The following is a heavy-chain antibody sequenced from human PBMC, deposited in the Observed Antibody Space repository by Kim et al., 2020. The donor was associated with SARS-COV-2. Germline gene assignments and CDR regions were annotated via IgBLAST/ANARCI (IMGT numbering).Heavy chain of an antibody. J-gene: IGHJ6*02. Sequence: SVKVSCKASGGTFSSYAISWVRQAPGQGLEWMGGIIPIFGTANYAQKFQGRVTITADESTSTAYMELSSLRSEDTAVYYCARDWYWELLRISYYYGMDVWGQGTTVTVSS. D-gene: IGHD1-26*01. CDR3: ARDWYWELLRISYYYGMDV. CDR1: GGTFSSYA. V-gene: IGHV1-69*13. CDR2: IIPIFGTA.